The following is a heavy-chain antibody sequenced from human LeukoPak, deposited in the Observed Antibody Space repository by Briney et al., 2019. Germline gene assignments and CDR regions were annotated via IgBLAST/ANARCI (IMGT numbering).Heavy chain of an antibody. Sequence: SETPSLTCTVSGGSISSGDYYWSWIRQPPGKGLEWIGYIYYSGSTYYNPSLKSRVTISVDTSKNQFSLKLSSVTAADTAVYYCARDLGYDWVFGYWGQGTLVTVSS. V-gene: IGHV4-30-4*01. J-gene: IGHJ4*02. D-gene: IGHD5-12*01. CDR1: GGSISSGDYY. CDR3: ARDLGYDWVFGY. CDR2: IYYSGST.